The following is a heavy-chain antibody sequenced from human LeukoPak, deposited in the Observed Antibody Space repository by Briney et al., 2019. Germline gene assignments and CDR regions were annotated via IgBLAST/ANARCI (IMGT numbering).Heavy chain of an antibody. D-gene: IGHD6-6*01. CDR1: GGSISSYY. CDR2: IYISGST. CDR3: ARRGSMTGPPPL. J-gene: IGHJ4*02. Sequence: SETLSLTCTVSGGSISSYYWSWIRQPAGKGLEWIGRIYISGSTNYNPSLKSRVTMSVDTSKNQFSLKLSSVTAADTAVYYCARRGSMTGPPPLWGQGTLVTVSS. V-gene: IGHV4-4*07.